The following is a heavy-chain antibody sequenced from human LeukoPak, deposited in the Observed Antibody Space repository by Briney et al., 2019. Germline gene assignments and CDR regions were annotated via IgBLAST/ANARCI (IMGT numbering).Heavy chain of an antibody. CDR3: ARGSPIGDDSSSPSFDY. CDR2: INHSGST. J-gene: IGHJ4*02. Sequence: SETLSLTCAVYGGSFSGYYWSWIRQPPGKGLEWIGEINHSGSTNYNPSLKSRVTISVDTSKNQFSLKLSSVTAADTAVYYCARGSPIGDDSSSPSFDYWGQGTLVTVSS. V-gene: IGHV4-34*01. CDR1: GGSFSGYY. D-gene: IGHD3-22*01.